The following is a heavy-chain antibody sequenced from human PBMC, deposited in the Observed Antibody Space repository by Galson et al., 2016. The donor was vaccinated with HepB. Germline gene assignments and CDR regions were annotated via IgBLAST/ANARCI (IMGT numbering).Heavy chain of an antibody. CDR2: ITGSGATT. CDR3: GKHGGFDY. Sequence: SLRLSCAASGFTFSNYAMHWVRQAPGKGLEWVSGITGSGATTHYADSVKGRFTISRDNSKNTLYLDMNNLRAGDTAVYYCGKHGGFDYWGQGALVTVSS. D-gene: IGHD3-16*01. V-gene: IGHV3-23*01. CDR1: GFTFSNYA. J-gene: IGHJ4*02.